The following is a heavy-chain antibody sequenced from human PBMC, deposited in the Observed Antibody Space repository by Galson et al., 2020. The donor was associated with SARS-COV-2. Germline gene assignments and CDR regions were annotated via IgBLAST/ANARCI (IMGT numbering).Heavy chain of an antibody. J-gene: IGHJ4*02. CDR1: GFSFSDYY. V-gene: IGHV3-11*01. Sequence: NSGGSLRLSCAVSGFSFSDYYMSWIRQAPGKGLEWISYIDSAGHTVLYADSVEGRFTISRDNAKNSLYLQMNSLRAEDTAVYYCARDRGRQLWLQIFDYWGQGTPVTVSP. CDR3: ARDRGRQLWLQIFDY. D-gene: IGHD3-16*01. CDR2: IDSAGHTV.